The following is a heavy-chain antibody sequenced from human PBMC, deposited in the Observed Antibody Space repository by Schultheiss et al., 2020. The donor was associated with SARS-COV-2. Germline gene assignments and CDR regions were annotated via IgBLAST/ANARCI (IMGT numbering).Heavy chain of an antibody. CDR1: GFSLRSSGVG. Sequence: SGPTLVKPTQTLTLTCNLSGFSLRSSGVGVGWIRQPPGKALEWLALIYWDDEKRYSPSLKSRLTVTKDTSKNQVVLRMTNMDPVDTATYYCAHTSHMYYYYGMDVWGQGTTVTVSS. CDR2: IYWDDEK. D-gene: IGHD2-21*01. CDR3: AHTSHMYYYYGMDV. V-gene: IGHV2-5*02. J-gene: IGHJ6*02.